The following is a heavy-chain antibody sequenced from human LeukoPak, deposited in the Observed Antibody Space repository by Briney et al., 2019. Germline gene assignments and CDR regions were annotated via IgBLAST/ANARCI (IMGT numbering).Heavy chain of an antibody. CDR2: IYTSGST. CDR3: ARHSGSKPTLFLDY. Sequence: PSETLSLTCTVSGGSISSGSYYWSWIRQPAGKGLEWIGRIYTSGSTNYNPSLKSRVTISVDTSKNQFSLKLSSVTAADTAVYYCARHSGSKPTLFLDYWGQGTLVTVSS. D-gene: IGHD3-10*01. CDR1: GGSISSGSYY. V-gene: IGHV4-61*02. J-gene: IGHJ4*02.